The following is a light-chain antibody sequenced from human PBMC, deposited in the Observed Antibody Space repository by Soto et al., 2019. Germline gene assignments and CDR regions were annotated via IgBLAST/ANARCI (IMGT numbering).Light chain of an antibody. CDR1: QSVGSD. V-gene: IGKV3-15*01. J-gene: IGKJ5*01. CDR2: AAS. Sequence: EIVMTQSPATLSVSPGERATLSCRASQSVGSDLAWYQQKPGQAPRLVIYAASTRAAGIPARFSGSGSGTDFTLTISSLQSEDFAIYYCQQYYDWPITFGQGTRLEI. CDR3: QQYYDWPIT.